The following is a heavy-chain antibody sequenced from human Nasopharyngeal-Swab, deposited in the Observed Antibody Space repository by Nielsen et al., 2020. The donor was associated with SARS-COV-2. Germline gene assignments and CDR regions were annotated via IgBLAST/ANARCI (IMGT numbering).Heavy chain of an antibody. Sequence: SVKVSCKASGGTFSSYAISWVRQAPGQGLEWMGGIIPIFGTANYAQKFQGRVTITRDTSASTAYMELSSLRSEDTAVYYCARGIAAAGTLDYWGQGTLVTVSS. CDR1: GGTFSSYA. V-gene: IGHV1-69*05. D-gene: IGHD6-13*01. CDR3: ARGIAAAGTLDY. J-gene: IGHJ4*02. CDR2: IIPIFGTA.